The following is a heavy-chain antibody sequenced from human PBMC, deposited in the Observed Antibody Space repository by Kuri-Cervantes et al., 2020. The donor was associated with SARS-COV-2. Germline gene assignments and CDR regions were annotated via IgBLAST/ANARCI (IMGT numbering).Heavy chain of an antibody. Sequence: ASVKVSCKASGYTFTGYYMHWVRQAPGQGLEWMGRINPNSGGTNYAQKFQGRVTMTRDTSISTAYMGLSRLRSDDTVVYYCASLWFPGTNYYYYGMDVWGQGTTVTVSS. J-gene: IGHJ6*02. CDR3: ASLWFPGTNYYYYGMDV. CDR1: GYTFTGYY. V-gene: IGHV1-2*05. CDR2: INPNSGGT. D-gene: IGHD3-10*01.